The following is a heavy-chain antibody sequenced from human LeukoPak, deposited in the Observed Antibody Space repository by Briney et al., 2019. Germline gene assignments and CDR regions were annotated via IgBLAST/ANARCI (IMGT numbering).Heavy chain of an antibody. CDR1: GGSTSNSF. D-gene: IGHD2-15*01. J-gene: IGHJ4*02. CDR3: ARAPSGCGGTCAFDY. CDR2: IYTDGST. Sequence: SETLSFTCTVSGGSTSNSFWSWIPQPAGQGLKWIGRIYTDGSTYSNPYLRSRANMSLDTSKNQFSLQLTSVTAAETAVYFCARAPSGCGGTCAFDYWGQGTLVTVSS. V-gene: IGHV4-4*07.